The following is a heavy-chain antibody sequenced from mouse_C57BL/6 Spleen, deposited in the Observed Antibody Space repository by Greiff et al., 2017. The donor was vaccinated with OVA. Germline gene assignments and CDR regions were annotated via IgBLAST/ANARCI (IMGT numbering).Heavy chain of an antibody. Sequence: EVKLVESGGDLVKPGGSLKLSCAASGFTFSSYGMSWVRQTPDKRLEWVATLSSGGSYTYYPDSVKGRFTISRDNAKNTLYLQMSSLKSEDTAMYYCARGGLDGYSFAYWGQGTLVTVSA. CDR3: ARGGLDGYSFAY. CDR1: GFTFSSYG. D-gene: IGHD2-3*01. CDR2: LSSGGSYT. V-gene: IGHV5-6*01. J-gene: IGHJ3*01.